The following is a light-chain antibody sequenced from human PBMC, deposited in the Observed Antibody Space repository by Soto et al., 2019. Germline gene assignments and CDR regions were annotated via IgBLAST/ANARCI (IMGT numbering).Light chain of an antibody. Sequence: QSAPTQPASVSGSPGQSITISCTGTSSDVGSYNLVSWYQQHPGKAPKLMIYEGSKRPSGVSNRFSGSKSGNTASLTISGLQAEDEADYYCCSYAGSRSLVFGGGTKLTVL. J-gene: IGLJ2*01. CDR1: SSDVGSYNL. CDR2: EGS. V-gene: IGLV2-23*01. CDR3: CSYAGSRSLV.